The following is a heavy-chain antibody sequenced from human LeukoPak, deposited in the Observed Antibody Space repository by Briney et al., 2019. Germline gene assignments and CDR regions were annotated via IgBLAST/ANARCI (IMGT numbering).Heavy chain of an antibody. V-gene: IGHV1-69*01. CDR3: ARPQTHDTQSKYYYYYMDV. CDR2: IIPIFGTA. Sequence: SVKVSCKASGGAFSSYAISWVRQAPGQGLEWMGGIIPIFGTANYAQKFQGRVTITADESTSTAYMELSSLRSEDTAVYYCARPQTHDTQSKYYYYYMDVWGKGTTVTVSS. CDR1: GGAFSSYA. D-gene: IGHD3-22*01. J-gene: IGHJ6*03.